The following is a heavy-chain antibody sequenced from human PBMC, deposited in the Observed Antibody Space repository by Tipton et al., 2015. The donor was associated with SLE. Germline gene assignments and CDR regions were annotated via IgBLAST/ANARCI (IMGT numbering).Heavy chain of an antibody. J-gene: IGHJ4*02. CDR3: ASSLFTVFAGFDY. V-gene: IGHV3-30*04. CDR2: ISYDGSNK. D-gene: IGHD3-3*01. CDR1: GFTFSSYA. Sequence: RSLRLSCAGSGFTFSSYAMHWVRQAPGKGLEWVAVISYDGSNKYYADSVKGRFTISRDNSKNTLYLQMNSLRAEDTAVYYCASSLFTVFAGFDYWGQGTLVTVSS.